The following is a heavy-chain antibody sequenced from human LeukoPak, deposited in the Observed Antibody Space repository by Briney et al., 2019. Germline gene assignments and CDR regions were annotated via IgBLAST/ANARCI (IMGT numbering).Heavy chain of an antibody. Sequence: GGSLRLSCAASGFTFSSYAMHWVRQAPGKGLEWVAVISYDGSNKYYADSVKGRFTISRDNSKNTLYLQMNSLRAEDTAVYYCASEIIFGSFDYWGQGALVTVSS. CDR3: ASEIIFGSFDY. CDR2: ISYDGSNK. V-gene: IGHV3-30*04. CDR1: GFTFSSYA. D-gene: IGHD3-3*01. J-gene: IGHJ4*02.